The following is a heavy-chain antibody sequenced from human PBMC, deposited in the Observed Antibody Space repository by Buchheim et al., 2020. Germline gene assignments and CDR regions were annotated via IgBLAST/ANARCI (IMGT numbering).Heavy chain of an antibody. CDR3: ARNFYYDSSGYPVLD. Sequence: QVQLQESGPGLVKPSQTLSLTCTVSGGSISSGGYYWSWIRQPAGKGLEWIGRIYTSGSTNYNPSLKSRVTMSVDMSKNQFSLKLSSVTAADTAVYYCARNFYYDSSGYPVLDWGQGTL. J-gene: IGHJ4*02. V-gene: IGHV4-61*02. D-gene: IGHD3-22*01. CDR1: GGSISSGGYY. CDR2: IYTSGST.